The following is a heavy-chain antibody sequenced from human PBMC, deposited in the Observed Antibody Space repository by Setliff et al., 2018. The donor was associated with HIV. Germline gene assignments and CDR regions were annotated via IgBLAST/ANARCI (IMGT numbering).Heavy chain of an antibody. CDR2: INPRGGKA. V-gene: IGHV1-46*01. CDR1: GYSFSSYY. D-gene: IGHD2-15*01. Sequence: ASVKVSCKASGYSFSSYYMHWVKQAPGQGLEWMGIINPRGGKANYAQRFQGRLTVTTDTSTSTVYMELRLLTSDDTAIYYCAREGHVATPGSSEFDPWGQGTLVTVSS. J-gene: IGHJ5*02. CDR3: AREGHVATPGSSEFDP.